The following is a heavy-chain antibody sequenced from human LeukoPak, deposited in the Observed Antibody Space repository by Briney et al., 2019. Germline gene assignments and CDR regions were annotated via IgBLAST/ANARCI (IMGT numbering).Heavy chain of an antibody. CDR3: ARTLIVGSTTYYFDY. CDR2: INWDDDK. J-gene: IGHJ4*02. Sequence: SGPALVKPTQTLTLTCAFSGFSLSTSGMCVSWIRQPPGKALEWLALINWDDDKYYNTSLETRLTISKDTSKNQVVLTMTNTDPVDTATYYCARTLIVGSTTYYFDYWGQGTLVTVSS. V-gene: IGHV2-70*01. D-gene: IGHD1-26*01. CDR1: GFSLSTSGMC.